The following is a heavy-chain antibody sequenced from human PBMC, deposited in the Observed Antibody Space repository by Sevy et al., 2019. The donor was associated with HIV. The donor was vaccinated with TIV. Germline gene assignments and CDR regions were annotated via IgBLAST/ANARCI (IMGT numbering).Heavy chain of an antibody. J-gene: IGHJ4*02. V-gene: IGHV3-33*01. D-gene: IGHD2-15*01. CDR1: GFTFSSYG. CDR3: AREGYCSGGSCYSGYFDY. CDR2: IWYDGSNK. Sequence: GGSLRLSCAASGFTFSSYGMHWVRQAPGKGLEWVAVIWYDGSNKYYADSVKGRFTISRDNSKNTLYLQMNSLRAEDTAVYYCAREGYCSGGSCYSGYFDYWGQGTLVTVSS.